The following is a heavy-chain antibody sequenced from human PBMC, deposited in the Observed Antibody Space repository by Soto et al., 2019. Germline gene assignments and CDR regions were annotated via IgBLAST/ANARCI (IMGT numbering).Heavy chain of an antibody. Sequence: QITLKESGPTLVNPTQTLTLTCTFSGFSLSTSGVGVGWIRQPPGKALEWLGLIYWDDDKRYSPSLKSRLTITKDTSKNQVVLKMTNMDPVDTATDYCAHSLGLDYYYGMDVWGQGTTVTVSS. D-gene: IGHD3-16*01. J-gene: IGHJ6*02. V-gene: IGHV2-5*02. CDR2: IYWDDDK. CDR3: AHSLGLDYYYGMDV. CDR1: GFSLSTSGVG.